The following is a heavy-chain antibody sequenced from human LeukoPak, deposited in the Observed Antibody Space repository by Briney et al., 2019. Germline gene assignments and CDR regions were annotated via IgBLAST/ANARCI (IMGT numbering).Heavy chain of an antibody. CDR2: ILGDGSYT. CDR3: AKGSGSCFDL. J-gene: IGHJ5*02. D-gene: IGHD1-26*01. CDR1: GFTFNSNW. V-gene: IGHV3-74*01. Sequence: GGSLRLSCAASGFTFNSNWMHWGRQVPGKGLEWVSRILGDGSYTSYADSVRGRFTISRDNAKSTLNLQMNSLRVEDTAVYYCAKGSGSCFDLWGQGTLVTVS.